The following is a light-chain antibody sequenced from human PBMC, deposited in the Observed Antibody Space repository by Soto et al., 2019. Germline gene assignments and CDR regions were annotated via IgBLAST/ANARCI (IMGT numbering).Light chain of an antibody. J-gene: IGLJ1*01. Sequence: QSLLTQPASVSGSPGQSITISCTGTSSDVGGYNYVSWYQQHPGKAPKLMIYEVRNRPSGVSNRFSGSKSGNTASLTISGLQAEDEADYYCSSYTTSSTLVFGSGTKVTVL. CDR1: SSDVGGYNY. CDR3: SSYTTSSTLV. CDR2: EVR. V-gene: IGLV2-14*03.